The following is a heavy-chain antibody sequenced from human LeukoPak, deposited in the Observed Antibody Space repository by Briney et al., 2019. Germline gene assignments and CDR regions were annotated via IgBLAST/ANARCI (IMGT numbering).Heavy chain of an antibody. CDR2: IIPIFGTA. CDR3: ARGENSYGYSAVF. CDR1: GGTFSSYA. V-gene: IGHV1-69*13. D-gene: IGHD5-18*01. J-gene: IGHJ3*01. Sequence: GASVKVSCKASGGTFSSYAISWVRQAPGQGLEWVGGIIPIFGTANYAQKFQGRVTITADESTSTAYMELSSLRSEDTAVYYCARGENSYGYSAVFWGQGTMVTVSS.